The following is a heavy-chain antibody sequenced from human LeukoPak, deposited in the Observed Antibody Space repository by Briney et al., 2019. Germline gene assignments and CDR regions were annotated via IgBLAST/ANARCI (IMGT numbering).Heavy chain of an antibody. CDR2: IWYDGSNK. D-gene: IGHD3-16*02. V-gene: IGHV3-33*01. Sequence: GGSLRLSCAASGFTFSSYGMHWVRQAPGKGLEWVAVIWYDGSNKYYADSVKGRFTISRDNSKNTLYLQMNSLRAEDTAVYYCARDGIYDYVWGSYRSLGYWGQGTLVTVSS. J-gene: IGHJ4*02. CDR1: GFTFSSYG. CDR3: ARDGIYDYVWGSYRSLGY.